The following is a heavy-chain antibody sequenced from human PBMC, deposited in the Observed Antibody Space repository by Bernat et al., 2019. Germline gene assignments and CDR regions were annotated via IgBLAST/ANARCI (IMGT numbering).Heavy chain of an antibody. CDR3: VKDSCITIFGVVTYYYYGMDV. CDR2: ISSNGGST. CDR1: GFTFSSYA. V-gene: IGHV3-64D*06. J-gene: IGHJ6*02. D-gene: IGHD3-3*01. Sequence: EVQLVESGGGLVQPGGSLRLSCSASGFTFSSYAMHWVRQAPGKGLEYVSAISSNGGSTYYADSVKGRFTISRDNSKNTLYLQMNSLRAEDTAVYYCVKDSCITIFGVVTYYYYGMDVWGQGTTVTVSS.